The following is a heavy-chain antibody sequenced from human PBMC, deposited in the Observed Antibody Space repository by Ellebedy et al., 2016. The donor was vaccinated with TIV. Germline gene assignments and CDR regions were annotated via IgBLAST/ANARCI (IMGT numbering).Heavy chain of an antibody. J-gene: IGHJ4*02. Sequence: GGSLRLXXKGSGYSFTSYWIGWVRQMPGKGLEWMGIIYPGDSDTRYSPSFQGQVTISADKSISTAYLQWSSLKASDTAMYYCATHSAGIAAAGTGFDYWGQGTLVTVSS. CDR2: IYPGDSDT. D-gene: IGHD6-13*01. CDR3: ATHSAGIAAAGTGFDY. V-gene: IGHV5-51*01. CDR1: GYSFTSYW.